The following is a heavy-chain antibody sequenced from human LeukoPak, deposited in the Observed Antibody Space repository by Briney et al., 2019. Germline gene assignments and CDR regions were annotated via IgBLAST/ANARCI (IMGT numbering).Heavy chain of an antibody. V-gene: IGHV3-23*01. D-gene: IGHD6-19*01. J-gene: IGHJ3*02. Sequence: PGGSLRLSCAASGFTFTRYAMSWVRQAPGKGLEWVSAISASGGTTHYADSVKGRFTISRDNAKNSLYLQMNSLRAEDTALYYCAKDINIAVAGPPVAFDIWGQGTMVTVSS. CDR2: ISASGGTT. CDR3: AKDINIAVAGPPVAFDI. CDR1: GFTFTRYA.